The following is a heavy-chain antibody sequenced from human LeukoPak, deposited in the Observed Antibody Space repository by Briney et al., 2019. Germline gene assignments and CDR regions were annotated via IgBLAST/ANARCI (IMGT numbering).Heavy chain of an antibody. J-gene: IGHJ4*02. CDR2: INGGNGNT. CDR3: ARGPVDGSGNYYSGDY. D-gene: IGHD3-10*01. Sequence: ASVKVSCKASGYTFTSYGISWVRQAPGQGLEWMGWINGGNGNTKHSQKFQGRVTITRDTSASAAHMELSSLRSEDTAVYFCARGPVDGSGNYYSGDYWGQGTLVTVSS. V-gene: IGHV1-3*01. CDR1: GYTFTSYG.